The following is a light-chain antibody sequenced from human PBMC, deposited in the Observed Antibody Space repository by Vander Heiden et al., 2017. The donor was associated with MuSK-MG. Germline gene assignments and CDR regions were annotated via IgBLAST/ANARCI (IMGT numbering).Light chain of an antibody. CDR1: QSVTVN. CDR3: QQYNNWPPWT. CDR2: AAS. Sequence: EIVMTQSPATLSVSPGERATLSCRASQSVTVNLAWYQQKPGQAPRLLIYAASTRDTGVPARFSGCGSGTEFTLTISSLQSEDFAVYYCQQYNNWPPWTFGQGTKVEIK. J-gene: IGKJ1*01. V-gene: IGKV3-15*01.